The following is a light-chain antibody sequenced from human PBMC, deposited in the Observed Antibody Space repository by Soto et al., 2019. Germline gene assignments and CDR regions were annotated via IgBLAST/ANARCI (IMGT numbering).Light chain of an antibody. V-gene: IGKV1-5*01. Sequence: DIQMTQYPSTLSASVGERATITCRASQSISSWLAWYQQKPGKAPKLLIYDASSLESGVTSRFSGSGSGTEFTLTISSLQPDDFATYYCQPYDSYSETVGQGTQVDIK. J-gene: IGKJ1*01. CDR1: QSISSW. CDR3: QPYDSYSET. CDR2: DAS.